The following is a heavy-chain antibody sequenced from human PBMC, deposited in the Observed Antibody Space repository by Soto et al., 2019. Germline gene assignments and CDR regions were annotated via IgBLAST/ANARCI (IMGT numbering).Heavy chain of an antibody. J-gene: IGHJ2*01. Sequence: EVQLLDSGGGLVQPGGSLRLSCAASGFMFSCCAMSWVRQAPGKGLEWVSTIHGDGDYSHDTDSVEGRFTISRDNSRNTLYLQMNSLRGDDTAVYYCAKNSGGGSYTNWSFAVWGRGTLVTVSS. V-gene: IGHV3-23*01. CDR3: AKNSGGGSYTNWSFAV. CDR1: GFMFSCCA. CDR2: IHGDGDYS. D-gene: IGHD1-26*01.